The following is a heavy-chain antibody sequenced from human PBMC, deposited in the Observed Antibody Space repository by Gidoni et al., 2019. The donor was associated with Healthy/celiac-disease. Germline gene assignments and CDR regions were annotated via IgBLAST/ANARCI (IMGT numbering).Heavy chain of an antibody. J-gene: IGHJ4*02. CDR3: ARQSVSSWYAPSIIDY. CDR1: GGSISSYY. V-gene: IGHV4-59*08. CDR2: IYYSGST. Sequence: QVQLQESGPGLVKPSETLSLTCTVSGGSISSYYWSWIRQPPGKGLEWIGYIYYSGSTNYNPSLKSRVTISVDPSKNQFSLKLSSVTAADTAVYYCARQSVSSWYAPSIIDYWGQGTLVTVSS. D-gene: IGHD6-13*01.